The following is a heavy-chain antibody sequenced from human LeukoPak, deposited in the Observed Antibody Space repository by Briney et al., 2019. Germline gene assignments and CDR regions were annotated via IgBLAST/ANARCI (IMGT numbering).Heavy chain of an antibody. Sequence: SETLSLTCIVSGGSISSYYWGWIRQPPGKGLEWIGSIYHSGSTYYNPSLKSRVTISVDTSKYQFSLKLSSVTAADTAVYYCAREIYCSGGSCSLDAFDIWGQGTMVTVSS. CDR3: AREIYCSGGSCSLDAFDI. CDR1: GGSISSYY. CDR2: IYHSGST. J-gene: IGHJ3*02. D-gene: IGHD2-15*01. V-gene: IGHV4-38-2*02.